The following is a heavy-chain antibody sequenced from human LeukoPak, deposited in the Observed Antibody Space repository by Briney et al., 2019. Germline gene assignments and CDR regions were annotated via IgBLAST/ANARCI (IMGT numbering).Heavy chain of an antibody. CDR1: GGSISSYF. CDR3: ARVLCSAGSCYPLK. CDR2: IYYSGST. V-gene: IGHV4-59*01. J-gene: IGHJ4*02. Sequence: SETLSLTCTVSGGSISSYFWSWIRQPPGKGLEWIGYIYYSGSTNYNPSLKSRVTISVDTSKNQFSLKLSSVIAAGTAVYYCARVLCSAGSCYPLKWGQGTLVTVSS. D-gene: IGHD2-15*01.